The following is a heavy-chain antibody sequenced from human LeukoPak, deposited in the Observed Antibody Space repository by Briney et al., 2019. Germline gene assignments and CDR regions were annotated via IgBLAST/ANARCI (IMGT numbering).Heavy chain of an antibody. CDR2: INGDGSSI. V-gene: IGHV3-74*01. Sequence: GGSLRLSCAASGFTFSNYWMHWVRQTPGKGLVWVSRINGDGSSIAYADSVKGRFTTSRDNAKNTLYLQMNSLRAEDTAVYYCARITVFGVVPLYGMDVWGQGTTVTVSS. CDR1: GFTFSNYW. CDR3: ARITVFGVVPLYGMDV. J-gene: IGHJ6*02. D-gene: IGHD3-3*01.